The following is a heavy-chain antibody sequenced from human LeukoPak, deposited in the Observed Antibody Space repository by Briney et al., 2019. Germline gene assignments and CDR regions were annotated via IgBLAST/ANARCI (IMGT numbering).Heavy chain of an antibody. J-gene: IGHJ3*02. D-gene: IGHD3-22*01. CDR2: IYHSGST. CDR1: GYSISSGYY. Sequence: SETLSLTCTVSGYSISSGYYWGWIRQPPGKGLEWIGSIYHSGSTYYNPSLKGRVTISVDTSKNQFSLKLSSVTAADTAVYYCARGGYYDSSALKAFDIWGQGTMVTVSS. CDR3: ARGGYYDSSALKAFDI. V-gene: IGHV4-38-2*02.